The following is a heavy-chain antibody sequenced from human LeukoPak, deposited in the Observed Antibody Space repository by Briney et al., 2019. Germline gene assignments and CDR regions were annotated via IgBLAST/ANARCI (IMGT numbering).Heavy chain of an antibody. CDR2: IYYSGST. CDR1: GGSISSSSYY. D-gene: IGHD3-9*01. Sequence: SETLSLTCTVSGGSISSSSYYWGWIRQPPGKGLEWIGSIYYSGSTYYNPSLKSRVTISVDTSKNQFSLKLSSVTAADTAVYYCARVDPYDILTGYYSFIIDYWGQGTLVTVSS. V-gene: IGHV4-39*01. J-gene: IGHJ4*02. CDR3: ARVDPYDILTGYYSFIIDY.